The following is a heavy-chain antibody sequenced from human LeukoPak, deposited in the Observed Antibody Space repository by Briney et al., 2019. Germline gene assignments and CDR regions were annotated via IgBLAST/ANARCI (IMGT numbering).Heavy chain of an antibody. J-gene: IGHJ4*02. Sequence: PGGSLRLSCAASGFTFSSYWMSWVRQAPGKGLEWVANIKQDGSEKYYVDSVKGRFTISRDNAKNSLYLQMNSLRAEDTAVYYCARDPGQYYYGSGSYYFDYWGQGTLVTVSS. V-gene: IGHV3-7*04. D-gene: IGHD3-10*01. CDR2: IKQDGSEK. CDR1: GFTFSSYW. CDR3: ARDPGQYYYGSGSYYFDY.